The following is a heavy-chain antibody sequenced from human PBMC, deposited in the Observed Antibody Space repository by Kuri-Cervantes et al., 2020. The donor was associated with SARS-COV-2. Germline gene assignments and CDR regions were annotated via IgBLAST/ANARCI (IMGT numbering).Heavy chain of an antibody. CDR2: INWSGGST. Sequence: GGSLRLSGAASGFTFDDYGMSWVRQAPGKGLEWVSGINWSGGSTGYADSVKGRFTISRDNAKNSLYLQMNSLRAEDTALYHCARGPYYYDTSGSWWFDPWGQGTLVTVSS. D-gene: IGHD3-22*01. CDR3: ARGPYYYDTSGSWWFDP. V-gene: IGHV3-20*01. J-gene: IGHJ5*02. CDR1: GFTFDDYG.